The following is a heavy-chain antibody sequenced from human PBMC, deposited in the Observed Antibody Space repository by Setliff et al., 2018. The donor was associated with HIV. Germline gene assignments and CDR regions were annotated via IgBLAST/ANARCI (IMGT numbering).Heavy chain of an antibody. D-gene: IGHD6-19*01. V-gene: IGHV1-24*01. Sequence: ASVKVSCKVSGYTLTELSRHWVRQAPGKGLEWMGGFDPEDGNTIYAQKFQGRGTMTADTSPDTAYMELSSLRSEDTAVYYCATVSHTNVAAHDAFDIWGQGTMVTVS. J-gene: IGHJ3*02. CDR3: ATVSHTNVAAHDAFDI. CDR2: FDPEDGNT. CDR1: GYTLTELS.